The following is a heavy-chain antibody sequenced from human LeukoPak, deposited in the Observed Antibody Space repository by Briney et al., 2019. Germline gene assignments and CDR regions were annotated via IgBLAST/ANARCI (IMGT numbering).Heavy chain of an antibody. CDR3: AREILDVGATHYFDY. J-gene: IGHJ4*02. Sequence: PSETLSLTCTVSGASITTYYLSWIRQPPGKGLEYIGQIHSSGSANYNPSLKSRVAMSLDASKNQFSLTVSSVTAADTAIYYCAREILDVGATHYFDYWGQGSLLTVSS. CDR1: GASITTYY. D-gene: IGHD1-26*01. CDR2: IHSSGSA. V-gene: IGHV4-59*01.